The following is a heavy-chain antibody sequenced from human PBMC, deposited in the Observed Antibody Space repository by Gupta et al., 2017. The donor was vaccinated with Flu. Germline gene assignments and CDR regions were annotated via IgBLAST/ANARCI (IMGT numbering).Heavy chain of an antibody. CDR2: IWYDGSNK. CDR3: ARGIVGALDPFDY. J-gene: IGHJ4*02. D-gene: IGHD1-26*01. CDR1: GFTFSSYG. V-gene: IGHV3-33*01. Sequence: QVQLVESGGGVVQPGRSLRLSCAASGFTFSSYGMHWVRQAPGKGLEWVAVIWYDGSNKYYADSVKGRFTSSRDNSKNTLYLQMNSLRAEDTAVYYCARGIVGALDPFDYWGQGTLVTVSS.